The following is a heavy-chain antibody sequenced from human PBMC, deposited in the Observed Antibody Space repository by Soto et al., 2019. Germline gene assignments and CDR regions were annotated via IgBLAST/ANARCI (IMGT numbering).Heavy chain of an antibody. CDR3: GEEAAAILYGMDV. D-gene: IGHD6-25*01. CDR1: GSTFSSYG. Sequence: QVQLVESGGGVVQPGRSLRLSCAASGSTFSSYGMHWVRQAPGKGLEWVAVISYDGSNKYYADSVKGRFTISRDNSNNTLSLQTNRLRPDDTALYYCGEEAAAILYGMDVRGQGTTVTFSS. CDR2: ISYDGSNK. J-gene: IGHJ6*02. V-gene: IGHV3-30*03.